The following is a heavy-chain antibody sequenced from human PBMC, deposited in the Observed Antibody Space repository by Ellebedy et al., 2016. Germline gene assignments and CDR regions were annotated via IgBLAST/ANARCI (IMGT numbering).Heavy chain of an antibody. J-gene: IGHJ5*02. CDR3: AKGYANGEQWLVNWFDP. V-gene: IGHV3-7*05. D-gene: IGHD6-19*01. CDR2: IKQDGSER. Sequence: GESLKISXVGSGLTFSSYWMSWVRQSPGKGLEWVANIKQDGSERYYVDSLKGRFTISRDNAKKSLYLQLNSLRVEDTAVYYCAKGYANGEQWLVNWFDPWGQGTLVTVSS. CDR1: GLTFSSYW.